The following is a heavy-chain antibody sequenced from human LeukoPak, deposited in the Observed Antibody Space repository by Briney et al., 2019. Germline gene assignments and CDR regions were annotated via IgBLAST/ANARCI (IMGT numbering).Heavy chain of an antibody. J-gene: IGHJ4*02. CDR3: ARQVVGATFQYYFDY. CDR1: GFTFSSYG. D-gene: IGHD1-26*01. CDR2: IRYDGSNK. V-gene: IGHV3-30*02. Sequence: GGSLRLSCAASGFTFSSYGMHWVRQAPGKGLEWVAFIRYDGSNKYYADSVKGRFTISRDNSKNTLHLQMNSLRAEDTAVYYCARQVVGATFQYYFDYWGQGTLVTVSS.